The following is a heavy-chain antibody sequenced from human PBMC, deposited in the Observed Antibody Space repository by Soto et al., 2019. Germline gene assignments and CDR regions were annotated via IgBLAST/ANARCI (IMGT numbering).Heavy chain of an antibody. J-gene: IGHJ4*02. Sequence: GGSLRLSCAASEFIFSTYDMHWVRQAPGKGLEWVSGISWNSGSIGYADSVKGRFTISRDNAKNSLYLQMNSLRAEDTALYYCAKGLLGYCSSTSCFEFDYWGQGTLVTVSS. CDR2: ISWNSGSI. CDR1: EFIFSTYD. CDR3: AKGLLGYCSSTSCFEFDY. V-gene: IGHV3-9*01. D-gene: IGHD2-2*01.